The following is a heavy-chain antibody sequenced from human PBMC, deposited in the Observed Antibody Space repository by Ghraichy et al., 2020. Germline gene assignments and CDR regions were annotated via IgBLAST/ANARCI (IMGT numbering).Heavy chain of an antibody. CDR3: ARDYYYESSGYQGGFDY. V-gene: IGHV3-48*03. J-gene: IGHJ4*02. CDR1: GFTFSSYE. CDR2: ISSSGTTI. Sequence: SLNISCAASGFTFSSYEMNWVRQAPGKGLEWVSYISSSGTTIYYADSVKGRFTISRDNAKNSLYLQMNSLRAEDTAIYYCARDYYYESSGYQGGFDYWGQGALVAVSS. D-gene: IGHD3-22*01.